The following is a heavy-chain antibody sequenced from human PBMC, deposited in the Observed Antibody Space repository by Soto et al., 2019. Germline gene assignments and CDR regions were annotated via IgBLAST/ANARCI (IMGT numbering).Heavy chain of an antibody. CDR3: ARDTYYTTGYPLDY. Sequence: ASVKVSCKASGYTFTSYGMSWVRQGPGQGLEWMGWISTFHGNTNYAQKFQGSVTMTTDTSTSTAYMELRSLTSDDTAIYYCARDTYYTTGYPLDYWGPGTLVTVSS. J-gene: IGHJ4*02. CDR2: ISTFHGNT. D-gene: IGHD3-22*01. V-gene: IGHV1-18*04. CDR1: GYTFTSYG.